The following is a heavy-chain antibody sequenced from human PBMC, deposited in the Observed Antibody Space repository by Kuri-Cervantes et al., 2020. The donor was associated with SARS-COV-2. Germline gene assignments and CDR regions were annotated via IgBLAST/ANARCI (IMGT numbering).Heavy chain of an antibody. Sequence: ASVKVSCKASGYTFTGYYMHWVRQAPGQGLEWMGWINPNSGGTNYAQKFQGRVTMTRDTSISTAYMELSSLRSEDTAVYYCARGPPRSTQLHYYYYGMDVWGQGTTVTVSS. J-gene: IGHJ6*02. V-gene: IGHV1-2*02. CDR1: GYTFTGYY. D-gene: IGHD1-1*01. CDR2: INPNSGGT. CDR3: ARGPPRSTQLHYYYYGMDV.